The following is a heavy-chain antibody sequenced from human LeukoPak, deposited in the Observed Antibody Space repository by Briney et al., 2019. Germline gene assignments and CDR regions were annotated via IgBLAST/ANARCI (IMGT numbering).Heavy chain of an antibody. D-gene: IGHD1-1*01. CDR2: MSSSSSYI. V-gene: IGHV3-21*01. J-gene: IGHJ4*02. CDR1: GFTFSSYS. CDR3: ARDNNWNSGYFDY. Sequence: GGSLRLSCAASGFTFSSYSMNWVRQAPGKGLEWVSSMSSSSSYIYYADSVKGRFTISRDNAKNSLYLQMNSLRAEDTAVYYCARDNNWNSGYFDYWGQGTLVTVSS.